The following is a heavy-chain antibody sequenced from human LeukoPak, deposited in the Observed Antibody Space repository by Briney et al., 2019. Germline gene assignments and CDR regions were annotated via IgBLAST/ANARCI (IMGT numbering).Heavy chain of an antibody. CDR1: GGSISTYY. CDR3: ARDGSPFDY. V-gene: IGHV4-59*01. CDR2: IYHSGST. Sequence: SETLSLTCTVSGGSISTYYWSWIRQPPGKGLEWIGYIYHSGSTNYNPSLKSRVTISVDTSQNQFYLKLSSVTAADTAVYYCARDGSPFDYWGQGTLVTVSS. J-gene: IGHJ4*02.